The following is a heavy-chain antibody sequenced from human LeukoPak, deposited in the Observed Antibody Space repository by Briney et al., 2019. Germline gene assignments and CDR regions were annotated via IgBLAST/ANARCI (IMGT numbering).Heavy chain of an antibody. CDR2: ISGGGST. D-gene: IGHD3-10*01. Sequence: GGSLRLSCAASGFSFSSYAMTWVRQGPGKGLEWVSTISGGGSTYYADSVKGRFTISRDNSKNMLYLQMNSLRAEDTAVSYCAKDLTVRGPDNWFDPWGQGTLVTVSS. CDR1: GFSFSSYA. V-gene: IGHV3-23*01. CDR3: AKDLTVRGPDNWFDP. J-gene: IGHJ5*02.